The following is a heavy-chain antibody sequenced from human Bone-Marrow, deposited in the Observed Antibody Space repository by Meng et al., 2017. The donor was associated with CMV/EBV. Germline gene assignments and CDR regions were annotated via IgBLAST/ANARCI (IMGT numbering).Heavy chain of an antibody. CDR3: GRSNHFDY. D-gene: IGHD1-14*01. CDR1: GFTFSNYA. V-gene: IGHV3-23*01. CDR2: ISQSGDAT. J-gene: IGHJ4*02. Sequence: VQLLESGGGLVQPGGSLRLPCAAFGFTFSNYAMNWVRQAPGKGLEWVSTISQSGDATYYADSVQGRFTISRDNSKNTLFLQMNSLRADDTAVYYCGRSNHFDYWGQGTLVTVSS.